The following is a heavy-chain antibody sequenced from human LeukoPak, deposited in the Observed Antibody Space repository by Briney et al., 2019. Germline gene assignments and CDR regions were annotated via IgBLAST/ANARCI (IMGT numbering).Heavy chain of an antibody. CDR3: ARTYGDYLGYYYYYMDV. J-gene: IGHJ6*03. CDR2: MNPNSGNT. V-gene: IGHV1-8*03. Sequence: GASVKVSCKASGYTFTSYDINWVRQATGQGLEWMGWMNPNSGNTGYAQKFQGRVTITRNTSISTAYTELSSLRSEDTAVYYCARTYGDYLGYYYYYMDVWGKGTTVTVSS. CDR1: GYTFTSYD. D-gene: IGHD4-17*01.